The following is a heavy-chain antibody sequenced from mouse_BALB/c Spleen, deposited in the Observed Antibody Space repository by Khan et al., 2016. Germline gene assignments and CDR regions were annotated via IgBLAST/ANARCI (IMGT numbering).Heavy chain of an antibody. Sequence: EVQLQESGPGLVKPSQTVSLTCTVTGISITTGNYRWSWIRQFPGNKLEWIGFINYSGTITYNPSLTSRTTITRDTSKNQFFLEMNSLTAEDTATYYCARDHYYGYLFAYWGQGTLVTVSA. J-gene: IGHJ3*01. CDR3: ARDHYYGYLFAY. D-gene: IGHD1-2*01. CDR1: GISITTGNYR. CDR2: INYSGTI. V-gene: IGHV3-5*02.